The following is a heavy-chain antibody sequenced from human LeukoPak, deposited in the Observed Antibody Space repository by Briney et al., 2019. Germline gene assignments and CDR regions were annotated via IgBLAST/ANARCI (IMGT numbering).Heavy chain of an antibody. J-gene: IGHJ4*02. V-gene: IGHV5-51*01. D-gene: IGHD6-13*01. CDR2: IYPGDSDT. Sequence: GESLKISCKGSGYRFTSYWIGWVRQMPGKGLEWMGIIYPGDSDTRYSPSFQGQVTISADKSISTAYLQWSSLKASDTAIYYCARLRAAAGSYYFDYWGQGTLVTVSS. CDR1: GYRFTSYW. CDR3: ARLRAAAGSYYFDY.